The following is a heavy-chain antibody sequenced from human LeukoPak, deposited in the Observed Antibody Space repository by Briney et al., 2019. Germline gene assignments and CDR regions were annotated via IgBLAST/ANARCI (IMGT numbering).Heavy chain of an antibody. Sequence: ASVKVSCKASGYTFGIYFMHWMRQAPGQRLEWMGWINPDTGGTSFAQNFQGRVTMTRDTSVSTAYMELSSLRSDDPAVYYCARGPSTGDFDFWGQGTLVTVSS. CDR3: ARGPSTGDFDF. CDR2: INPDTGGT. V-gene: IGHV1-2*02. J-gene: IGHJ4*02. D-gene: IGHD7-27*01. CDR1: GYTFGIYF.